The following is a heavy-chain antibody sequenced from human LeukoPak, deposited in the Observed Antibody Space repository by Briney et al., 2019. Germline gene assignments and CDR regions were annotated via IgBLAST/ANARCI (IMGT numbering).Heavy chain of an antibody. V-gene: IGHV3-13*01. CDR3: VKSSGFVAVQTRSFDS. D-gene: IGHD2-2*01. Sequence: GGSLRLSCAASGFTFSSYDMHWVRQATGKGLEWVSAIGTAGDTYYPGSVKGRFTISRDNSNNMLYLQMNSLRPDDTAMYYCVKSSGFVAVQTRSFDSWGQGTLVTVSS. CDR2: IGTAGDT. CDR1: GFTFSSYD. J-gene: IGHJ4*02.